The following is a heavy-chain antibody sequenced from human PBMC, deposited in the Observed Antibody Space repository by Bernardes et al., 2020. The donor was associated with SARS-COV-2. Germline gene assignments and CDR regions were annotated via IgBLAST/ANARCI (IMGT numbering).Heavy chain of an antibody. J-gene: IGHJ4*02. CDR3: ARVLGPSSGWYPMDY. V-gene: IGHV3-53*01. CDR2: IYSGGST. CDR1: GFTVSSNY. D-gene: IGHD6-19*01. Sequence: GYLRLSCAASGFTVSSNYMSWVRQAPGKGLEWVSVIYSGGSTYYADSVKGRFTISRDNSKNTLYLQMNSLRAEDTAVYYCARVLGPSSGWYPMDYWGQGTLVTVSS.